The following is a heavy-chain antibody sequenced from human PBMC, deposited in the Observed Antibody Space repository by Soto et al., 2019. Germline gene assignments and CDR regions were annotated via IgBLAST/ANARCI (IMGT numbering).Heavy chain of an antibody. CDR3: ARSTVVTPYYFDY. CDR1: GGSFSGYY. D-gene: IGHD4-17*01. Sequence: TSETLSLTCAVYGGSFSGYYWSWIRQPPGKGLEWIGEINHSGSTNYNPSLKSRVTISVDTSKNQFSLKLSSVTAADTAVYYCARSTVVTPYYFDYWGQGTLVTVS. J-gene: IGHJ4*02. V-gene: IGHV4-34*01. CDR2: INHSGST.